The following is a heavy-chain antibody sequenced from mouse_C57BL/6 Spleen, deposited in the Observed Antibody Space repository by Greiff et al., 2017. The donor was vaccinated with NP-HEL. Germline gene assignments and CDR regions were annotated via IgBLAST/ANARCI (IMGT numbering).Heavy chain of an antibody. J-gene: IGHJ4*01. CDR1: GFTFSDYG. V-gene: IGHV5-17*01. Sequence: EVQGVESGGGLVKPGGSLKLSCAASGFTFSDYGMHWVRQAPEKGLEWVAYISSGSSTIYYADTVKGRFTISRDNAKNTLFLQMTSLRSEDTAMYYCARAVGNYDYYAMDYWGQGTSVNVSS. CDR3: ARAVGNYDYYAMDY. CDR2: ISSGSSTI. D-gene: IGHD2-1*01.